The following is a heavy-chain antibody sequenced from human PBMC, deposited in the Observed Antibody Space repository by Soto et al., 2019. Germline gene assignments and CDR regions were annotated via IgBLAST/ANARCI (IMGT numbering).Heavy chain of an antibody. D-gene: IGHD3-16*01. Sequence: EVQLVESGGRLVQHGGSLRLSCAASGFTVSTKYMSWVRQAPGKGLEWVSVIYSGGSTFYADSVRGRCTISRDNSKNTVNLQMNSLRAEDTGVYYCARDPWAADYCGQGTLVTVSS. V-gene: IGHV3-66*01. CDR3: ARDPWAADY. CDR2: IYSGGST. J-gene: IGHJ4*02. CDR1: GFTVSTKY.